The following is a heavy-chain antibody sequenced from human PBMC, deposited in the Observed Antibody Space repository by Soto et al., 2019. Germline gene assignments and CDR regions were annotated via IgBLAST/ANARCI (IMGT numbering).Heavy chain of an antibody. Sequence: QVKLVQYGAEVKKPGASVKVSCKASGYTFTRYAISWVRQAIGQGLEWMGWMNPNSGNTGFAQKFQGRVTMTRNTSISTAYMELSSLRSEDTAVYYCARERAHYGMDVWGQGTTVTVSS. CDR1: GYTFTRYA. J-gene: IGHJ6*02. V-gene: IGHV1-8*01. CDR3: ARERAHYGMDV. CDR2: MNPNSGNT. D-gene: IGHD6-25*01.